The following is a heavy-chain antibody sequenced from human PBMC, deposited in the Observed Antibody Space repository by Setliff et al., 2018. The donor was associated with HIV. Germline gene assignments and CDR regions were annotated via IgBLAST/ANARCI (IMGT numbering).Heavy chain of an antibody. Sequence: GASVKVSCKASGYTLSSHYIHWVRQAPGHRPEWVGWINPQTGGTNFAQKFQGRITMTSDTSVNTVFIELSRLKSDDTALYYCARGVKGIATTGKYYFDYWGQGTLVTVSS. CDR2: INPQTGGT. CDR3: ARGVKGIATTGKYYFDY. D-gene: IGHD6-13*01. J-gene: IGHJ4*02. V-gene: IGHV1-2*02. CDR1: GYTLSSHY.